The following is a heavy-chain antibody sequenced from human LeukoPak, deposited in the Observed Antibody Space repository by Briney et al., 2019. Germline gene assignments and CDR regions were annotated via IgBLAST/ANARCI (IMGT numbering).Heavy chain of an antibody. D-gene: IGHD1-26*01. V-gene: IGHV4-34*01. CDR3: ASGPSRDGRNTNSFDY. CDR1: GGSFSDYH. Sequence: SETLSLTCAVYGGSFSDYHWIWIRQAPEKGLEWIGEIYHRGDTEYNPSLRSRVITSLDTSRSQCSLRLSSVTAADTAVYFCASGPSRDGRNTNSFDYWSQGNLVTVSS. J-gene: IGHJ4*02. CDR2: IYHRGDT.